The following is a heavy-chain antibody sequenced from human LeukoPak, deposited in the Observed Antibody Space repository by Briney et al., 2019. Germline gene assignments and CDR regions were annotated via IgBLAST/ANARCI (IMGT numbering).Heavy chain of an antibody. J-gene: IGHJ6*03. CDR3: ARGDYYYYYMDV. CDR2: ISSSSSYI. Sequence: GRSLRLSCAASGFTFSSYSMNWVRQAPGKGLEWVSSISSSSSYIYYADSVKGRFTISRDNAKNSLYLQMNSLRAEDTAVYYCARGDYYYYYMDVWGKGTTVTVSS. V-gene: IGHV3-21*01. CDR1: GFTFSSYS.